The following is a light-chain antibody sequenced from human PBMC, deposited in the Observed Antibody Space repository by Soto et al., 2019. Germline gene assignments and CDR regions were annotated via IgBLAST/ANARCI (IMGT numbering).Light chain of an antibody. CDR1: QSINSW. CDR3: QQYNSYPYT. Sequence: DIQMTQSPSTLSASVGDRVSITCRASQSINSWLAWYQQKPGKAPNLLIYKASSLESGVPSRFSGSGSGTEFTLTISSLQPDDFATYYCQQYNSYPYTFGQGTKPEIK. J-gene: IGKJ2*01. CDR2: KAS. V-gene: IGKV1-5*03.